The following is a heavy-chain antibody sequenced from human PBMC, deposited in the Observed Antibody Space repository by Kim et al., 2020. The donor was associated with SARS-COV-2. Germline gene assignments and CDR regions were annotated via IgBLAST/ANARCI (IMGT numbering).Heavy chain of an antibody. Sequence: SETLSLTCTVSGGSVSSGSYYWSWIRQPPGKGLEWIGYIYYSGSTNYNPSLKSRVTISVDTSKNQFSLKLSSVTAADTAVYYCARGREVVRGVITPKNPKYYFDYWGQGTLVTVSS. D-gene: IGHD3-10*01. V-gene: IGHV4-61*01. CDR2: IYYSGST. CDR1: GGSVSSGSYY. CDR3: ARGREVVRGVITPKNPKYYFDY. J-gene: IGHJ4*02.